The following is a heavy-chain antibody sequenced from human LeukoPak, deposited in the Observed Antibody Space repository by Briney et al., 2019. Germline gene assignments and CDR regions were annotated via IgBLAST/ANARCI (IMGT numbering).Heavy chain of an antibody. CDR3: ARERGDYYDSSGYYPDY. J-gene: IGHJ4*02. V-gene: IGHV4-30-4*01. CDR2: IYYSGST. CDR1: GGSISSGDYY. Sequence: SETLSLTCTVSGGSISSGDYYWSWIRQPPGKGLEWIGYIYYSGSTYYNPSLKSRVTISLDTSKNQFSLKLSSVTAADTAVYYCARERGDYYDSSGYYPDYWGQGTLVTVSS. D-gene: IGHD3-22*01.